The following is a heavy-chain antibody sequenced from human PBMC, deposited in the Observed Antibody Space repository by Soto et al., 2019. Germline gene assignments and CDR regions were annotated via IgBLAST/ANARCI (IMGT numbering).Heavy chain of an antibody. CDR2: IYPGDSDT. CDR3: ARGDIVVVQAAIPVYYYYGMDV. J-gene: IGHJ6*02. D-gene: IGHD2-2*02. CDR1: GYSFTSYW. V-gene: IGHV5-51*01. Sequence: PGESLKISCKGSGYSFTSYWIGWVRQMPGKGLEWMGIIYPGDSDTRYSPSFQGQVTISADKSISTAYLQWSSLKASDTAMYYCARGDIVVVQAAIPVYYYYGMDVWGQGTTVTVSS.